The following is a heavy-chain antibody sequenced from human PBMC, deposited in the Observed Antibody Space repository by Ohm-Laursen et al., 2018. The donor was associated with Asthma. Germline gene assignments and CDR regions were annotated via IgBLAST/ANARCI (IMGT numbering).Heavy chain of an antibody. CDR2: ISSSSSYI. CDR1: GFTFSSYA. D-gene: IGHD3-3*01. Sequence: SLRLSCSASGFTFSSYAMHWVRQAPGKGLEWVSSISSSSSYIYYADSVKGRFTISRDDSKNTLYLQMNSLRPDDTAVYYCARDVMEWYLPAFDFWGQGTLVTVSS. CDR3: ARDVMEWYLPAFDF. V-gene: IGHV3-21*01. J-gene: IGHJ4*02.